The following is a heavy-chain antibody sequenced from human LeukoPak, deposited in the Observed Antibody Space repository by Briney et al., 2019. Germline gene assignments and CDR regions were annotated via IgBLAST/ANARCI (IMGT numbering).Heavy chain of an antibody. J-gene: IGHJ5*02. CDR2: ISGSGGST. CDR3: AKVRHLMVAAAGTNWFDP. D-gene: IGHD6-13*01. CDR1: GFTFSSYA. Sequence: PGGSLRLSCAASGFTFSSYAMSWVRQGPGKGLEWVSAISGSGGSTYYADSVKGRFTISRDNSKNTLYLQMNSLRAEDTAVYYCAKVRHLMVAAAGTNWFDPWGQGTLVTVSS. V-gene: IGHV3-23*01.